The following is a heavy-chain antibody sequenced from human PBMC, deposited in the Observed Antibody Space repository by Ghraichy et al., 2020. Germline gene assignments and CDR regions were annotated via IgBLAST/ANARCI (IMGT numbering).Heavy chain of an antibody. J-gene: IGHJ4*02. CDR3: ARELRDDSTGYYYFDL. CDR2: INHDGDT. D-gene: IGHD3-22*01. CDR1: GDSLSGYF. V-gene: IGHV4-34*01. Sequence: ESLNISCAVYGDSLSGYFWTWIRQPPGKGLEWIGEINHDGDTIYNPSLKSRVTISVDTSRNQFSLSLASVTAADRAAYYCARELRDDSTGYYYFDLWGQGSLVTVSS.